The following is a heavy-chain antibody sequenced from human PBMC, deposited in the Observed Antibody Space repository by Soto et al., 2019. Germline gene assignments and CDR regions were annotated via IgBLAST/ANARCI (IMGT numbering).Heavy chain of an antibody. CDR1: TFTFTDYA. CDR3: ATISDRGIAAALDS. CDR2: ISGSGGTT. Sequence: WGSLRLSCVASTFTFTDYAMSWVRQAPGEGLEWVSGISGSGGTTYYAESVKGRFSISRDNSKNTLYLHLNNLRVEDTAIYYCATISDRGIAAALDSWGQGTLVTVSS. V-gene: IGHV3-23*01. D-gene: IGHD6-13*01. J-gene: IGHJ4*02.